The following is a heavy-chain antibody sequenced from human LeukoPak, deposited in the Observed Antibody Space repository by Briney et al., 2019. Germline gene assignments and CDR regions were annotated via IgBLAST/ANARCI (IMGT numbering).Heavy chain of an antibody. Sequence: PSETLSLTCIMSGASINTYHWSWIRQSAGKGLEWIGRFYATEGTHYNPSLSSRATLSIGTSKNHFSLKLSSVTAADTAVYYCERSAHSGFDIWGQGTMVTVSS. J-gene: IGHJ3*02. CDR2: FYATEGT. D-gene: IGHD5-12*01. V-gene: IGHV4-4*07. CDR3: ERSAHSGFDI. CDR1: GASINTYH.